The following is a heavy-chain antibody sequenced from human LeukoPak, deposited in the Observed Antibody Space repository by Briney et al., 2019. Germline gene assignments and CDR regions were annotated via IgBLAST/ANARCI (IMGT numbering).Heavy chain of an antibody. D-gene: IGHD5-24*01. V-gene: IGHV4-39*01. CDR2: IYYSWST. J-gene: IGHJ4*02. Sequence: NPSETLSLTCTVSCGSITSTRYHWGWIRQPPGKVLEWIGNIYYSWSTYYNPSLKSRITRAVDTPNNQFSRKLNSVTAADAAVYYCERRGYNSPFRYWGQGTPVTVSS. CDR1: CGSITSTRYH. CDR3: ERRGYNSPFRY.